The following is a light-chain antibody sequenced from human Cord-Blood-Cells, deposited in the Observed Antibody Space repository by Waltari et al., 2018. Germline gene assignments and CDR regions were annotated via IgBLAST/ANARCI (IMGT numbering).Light chain of an antibody. J-gene: IGLJ3*02. CDR2: EGR. Sequence: QSALTQPASVSGSPGQSITISCTGTSSDVGSYNLVPCYQQHPGKAPKLRIYEGRNRPSGVSNRFSGSKSGNTASLTSSGLQAEDEADYYCWSYEGSSTFEMFGGGTKLTVL. CDR3: WSYEGSSTFEM. CDR1: SSDVGSYNL. V-gene: IGLV2-23*03.